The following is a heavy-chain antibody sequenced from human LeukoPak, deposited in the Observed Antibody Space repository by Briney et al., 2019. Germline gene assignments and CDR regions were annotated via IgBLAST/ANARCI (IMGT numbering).Heavy chain of an antibody. CDR3: ARGNCGGDCYSFDY. Sequence: ASVKVSCKASGYTFTSYGISWVRQAPGQGLEWMAWISAYNGNTNYAQKLQGRVTVTTETSTSTAYMELRSLRSDDTAVYYCARGNCGGDCYSFDYWGQGTLVTVSS. CDR2: ISAYNGNT. J-gene: IGHJ4*02. D-gene: IGHD2-21*02. V-gene: IGHV1-18*01. CDR1: GYTFTSYG.